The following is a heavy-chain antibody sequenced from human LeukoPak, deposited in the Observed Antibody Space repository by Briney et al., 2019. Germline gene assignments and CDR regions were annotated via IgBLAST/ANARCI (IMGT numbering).Heavy chain of an antibody. CDR1: GYTFTSYA. CDR3: AREGDLLFDY. D-gene: IGHD2-21*02. V-gene: IGHV1-3*01. J-gene: IGHJ4*02. Sequence: ASVKVSCKASGYTFTSYAMHWVRQAPGQRLEWMGWINAGNGNTKYSQKFQGRVTMTRDTSISTAYMELSRLRSDDTAVYYCAREGDLLFDYWGQGTLVTVSS. CDR2: INAGNGNT.